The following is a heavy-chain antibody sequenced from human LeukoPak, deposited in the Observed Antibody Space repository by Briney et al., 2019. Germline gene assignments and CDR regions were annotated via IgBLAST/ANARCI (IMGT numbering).Heavy chain of an antibody. CDR3: ARDTHHGGYYYYMDV. CDR1: GYTFTSYY. J-gene: IGHJ6*03. Sequence: ASVKVSCKASGYTFTSYYMHWVRQAPGQGLEWMGIINPSGGSTSYAQKFQGRVTMTRDMSTSTAYMELSRLRSDDTAVYYCARDTHHGGYYYYMDVWGKGTTVTVSS. V-gene: IGHV1-46*01. CDR2: INPSGGST. D-gene: IGHD1-14*01.